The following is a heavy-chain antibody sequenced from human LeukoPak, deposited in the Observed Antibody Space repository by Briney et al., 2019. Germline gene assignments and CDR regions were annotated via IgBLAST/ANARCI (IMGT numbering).Heavy chain of an antibody. CDR2: INSDGSST. V-gene: IGHV3-74*01. CDR3: ARVGSSDWYAY. D-gene: IGHD6-19*01. J-gene: IGHJ4*02. CDR1: GFTFSRYR. Sequence: GGSLRPSCAASGFTFSRYRMHWVRQGPGEGLVWVARINSDGSSTTYVDSVKGRFTISRDYAKNTLYLQMNSLRAEDTAVYYCARVGSSDWYAYWGQGTLVTVSS.